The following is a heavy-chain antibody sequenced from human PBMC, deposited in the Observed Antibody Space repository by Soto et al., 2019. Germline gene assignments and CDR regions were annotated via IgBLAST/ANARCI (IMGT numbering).Heavy chain of an antibody. CDR1: GVIFSNYG. V-gene: IGHV1-18*01. Sequence: ASVKVSCKASGVIFSNYGISWVRQAPGQGLEWMGWISTYNANTYYAQKFQGRVTMTTDTSTSTAYMELRSLRSDDTAVFYCARERDGSSWSSAESLQYWGQGTLVTVSS. J-gene: IGHJ1*01. D-gene: IGHD6-13*01. CDR3: ARERDGSSWSSAESLQY. CDR2: ISTYNANT.